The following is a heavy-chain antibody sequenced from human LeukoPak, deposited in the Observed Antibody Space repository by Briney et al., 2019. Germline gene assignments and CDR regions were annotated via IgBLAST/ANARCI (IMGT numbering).Heavy chain of an antibody. Sequence: SVKVSCKASGGTFSSYAISWVRQAPGQGLEWMGGIIPIFGTANYAQKFQGRVTITADESTSTAYMELNSLRSEDTAVYYCARASLDYVWGTYRYPTDYWGQGTLVTVSS. D-gene: IGHD3-16*02. CDR1: GGTFSSYA. CDR3: ARASLDYVWGTYRYPTDY. CDR2: IIPIFGTA. J-gene: IGHJ4*02. V-gene: IGHV1-69*13.